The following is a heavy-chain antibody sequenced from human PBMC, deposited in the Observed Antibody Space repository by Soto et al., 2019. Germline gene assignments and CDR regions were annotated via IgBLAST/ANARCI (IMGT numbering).Heavy chain of an antibody. Sequence: SETLSLTCTVSGGSISSYYWSWIRQPPGKGLEWIGYIYYSGSTNYNPSLKSRVTISVDTSKNQFSLKLSSVTAADTAVYYCARGTMVRGVITRGPGPFDYWGQGTLVTVSS. J-gene: IGHJ4*02. CDR1: GGSISSYY. D-gene: IGHD3-10*01. CDR3: ARGTMVRGVITRGPGPFDY. V-gene: IGHV4-59*01. CDR2: IYYSGST.